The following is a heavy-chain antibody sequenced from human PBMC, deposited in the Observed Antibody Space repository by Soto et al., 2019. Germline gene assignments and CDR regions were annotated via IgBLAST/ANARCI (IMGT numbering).Heavy chain of an antibody. CDR2: ISAYNGNT. CDR1: GFTFSSYG. CDR3: ARWWELNIDY. D-gene: IGHD2-15*01. V-gene: IGHV1-18*01. J-gene: IGHJ4*02. Sequence: EASVEGSCQASGFTFSSYGISWGRQATGQGLEWMEWISAYNGNTNYAQKLQGRVTMTTDTSTSTAYMELRSLRSVDTAVYYCARWWELNIDYWGQGTLVTVSS.